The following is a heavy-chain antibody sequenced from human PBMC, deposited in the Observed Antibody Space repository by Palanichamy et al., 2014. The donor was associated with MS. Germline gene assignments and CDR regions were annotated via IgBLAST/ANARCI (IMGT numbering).Heavy chain of an antibody. D-gene: IGHD3-10*01. CDR1: GYTFTSYG. Sequence: VQRGAVVERGGRKNAVGASVKVSCKASGYTFTSYGISWVRQAPGQGLEWMGWISAYNGNTNYAQKLQGRVTMTTDTSTSTAYMELRSLRSDDTAVYYCASSWFGELLGAFDIWGQGTMVTVSS. CDR3: ASSWFGELLGAFDI. CDR2: ISAYNGNT. J-gene: IGHJ3*02. V-gene: IGHV1-18*01.